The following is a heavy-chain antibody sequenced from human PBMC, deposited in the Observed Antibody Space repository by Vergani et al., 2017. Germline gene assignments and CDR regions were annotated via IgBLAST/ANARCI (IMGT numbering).Heavy chain of an antibody. J-gene: IGHJ4*02. CDR1: GFTSSYYG. Sequence: QVHLVESGGGVVQPGRSLRLSCVVSGFTSSYYGMHWVRQAPGKGLEWVAVISYDGTQKYYADSVKGRFTISRDNSKSTLYLQMNSLRTEDTAVYYCATKSCGTPGCQKGYFNEWGQGTLVTVSS. CDR3: ATKSCGTPGCQKGYFNE. V-gene: IGHV3-30*03. CDR2: ISYDGTQK. D-gene: IGHD2-15*01.